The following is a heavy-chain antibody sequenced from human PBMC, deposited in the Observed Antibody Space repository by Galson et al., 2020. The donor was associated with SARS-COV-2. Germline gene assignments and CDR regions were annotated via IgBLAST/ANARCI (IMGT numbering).Heavy chain of an antibody. CDR3: AKELAGTGFDY. J-gene: IGHJ4*02. V-gene: IGHV3-33*06. Sequence: GESLKISCAASGFTFSSYGMHWVRQAPGKGLEWVAVIWYDGSNKYYADSVKGRFTISRDNSKNTLYLQMNSLRAEDTAVYYCAKELAGTGFDYWGQGTLVTVSS. CDR2: IWYDGSNK. D-gene: IGHD6-19*01. CDR1: GFTFSSYG.